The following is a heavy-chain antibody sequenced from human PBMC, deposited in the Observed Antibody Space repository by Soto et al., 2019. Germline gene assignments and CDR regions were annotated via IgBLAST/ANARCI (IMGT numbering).Heavy chain of an antibody. CDR3: AKPGAAQSFDY. CDR2: ISGSGGST. J-gene: IGHJ4*02. D-gene: IGHD6-25*01. V-gene: IGHV3-23*01. CDR1: GFTFSSYA. Sequence: LSLTCAASGFTFSSYAMSWVRQAPGKGLEWVSAISGSGGSTYYADSVKGRFTISRDNSKNTLYLQMNSLRAEDTAVYYCAKPGAAQSFDYWGQGTLVTVSS.